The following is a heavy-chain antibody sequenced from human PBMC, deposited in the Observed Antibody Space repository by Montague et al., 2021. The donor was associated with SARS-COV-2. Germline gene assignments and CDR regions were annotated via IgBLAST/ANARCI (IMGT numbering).Heavy chain of an antibody. V-gene: IGHV4-59*01. CDR2: FSYSGST. J-gene: IGHJ6*02. CDR3: ANFRRTQLLFGTLYYGIDV. D-gene: IGHD2-2*01. CDR1: GACIRSYY. Sequence: SETLSLTCTIPGACIRSYYWRCIRLHPRNRLQSIGYFSYSGSTNYNPSLKSRVTISVDTSKNHFTLRLSSVTAADTAVYYCANFRRTQLLFGTLYYGIDVWGQGTTVTVSS.